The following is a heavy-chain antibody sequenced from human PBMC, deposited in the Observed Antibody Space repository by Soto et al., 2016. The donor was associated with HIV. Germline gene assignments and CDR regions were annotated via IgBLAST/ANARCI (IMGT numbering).Heavy chain of an antibody. J-gene: IGHJ4*02. Sequence: VQLVESGGGLVKPGESLRLSCAASGFTFNNAWMSWVRQAPGKGLEWVGRIQSKSDGGTTDYAAFVKGRFTISRDDSKNTLYMDIQTLKTEDAGVYYCSTGFXRRWADYWGQGTLVIVSS. D-gene: IGHD3-16*01. CDR1: GFTFNNAW. V-gene: IGHV3-15*01. CDR2: IQSKSDGGTT. CDR3: STGFXRRWADY.